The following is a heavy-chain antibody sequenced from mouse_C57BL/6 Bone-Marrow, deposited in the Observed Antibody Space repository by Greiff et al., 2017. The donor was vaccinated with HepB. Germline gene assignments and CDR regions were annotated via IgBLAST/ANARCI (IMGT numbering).Heavy chain of an antibody. V-gene: IGHV1-4*01. CDR2: INPSSGYT. CDR3: ARSCNYYDYDGGFAY. D-gene: IGHD2-4*01. Sequence: QVQLQQSGAELARPGASVKMSCKASGYTFTSYTMHWVKQRPGQGLEWIGYINPSSGYTKYNQKFKDKATLTADKSSSSAYMQLSSLTSEDSAVYYCARSCNYYDYDGGFAYWGQGPLVTVST. CDR1: GYTFTSYT. J-gene: IGHJ3*01.